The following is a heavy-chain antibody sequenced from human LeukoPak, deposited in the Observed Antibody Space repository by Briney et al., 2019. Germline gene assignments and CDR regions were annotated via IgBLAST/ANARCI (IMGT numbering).Heavy chain of an antibody. J-gene: IGHJ4*02. CDR2: IKQDGSEK. Sequence: PGGSLRLSCAASGFTFSTYWMSWVRQAPGKVLEWVANIKQDGSEKYYVDSVKDRFTISRDNAKNSLYLQMNSLRVEDTAVYYCARNVYRTFDSWDQGTLVTVSS. V-gene: IGHV3-7*01. CDR1: GFTFSTYW. D-gene: IGHD1-14*01. CDR3: ARNVYRTFDS.